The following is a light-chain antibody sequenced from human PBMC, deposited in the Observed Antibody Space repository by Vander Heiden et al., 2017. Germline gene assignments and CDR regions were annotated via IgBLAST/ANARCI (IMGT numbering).Light chain of an antibody. Sequence: DIQMTQSPSSLSASVGDRVTITCRASQSISSYLNWYQQKPGKAPKLLIYAASSLQSGVPSRFSGSGSKSDFTLTISSLQPEDFATYYCQQSYSTPSITFGQGTRLXIK. J-gene: IGKJ5*01. V-gene: IGKV1-39*01. CDR3: QQSYSTPSIT. CDR2: AAS. CDR1: QSISSY.